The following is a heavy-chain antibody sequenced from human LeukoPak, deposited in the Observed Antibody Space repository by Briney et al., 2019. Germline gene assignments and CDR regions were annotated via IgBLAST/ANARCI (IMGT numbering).Heavy chain of an antibody. V-gene: IGHV4-30-2*01. CDR1: GGSISGGGYS. D-gene: IGHD6-13*01. CDR2: IYHSGST. CDR3: AAWYSSSWFDN. Sequence: SQTLSLTCVVSGGSISGGGYSWSWIRQPPGKGLEWIGYIYHSGSTYYNPSLKSRVTISVDRSKNQFSLKLSSVTAADTAVYYCAAWYSSSWFDNWGQGTLVTVSS. J-gene: IGHJ5*02.